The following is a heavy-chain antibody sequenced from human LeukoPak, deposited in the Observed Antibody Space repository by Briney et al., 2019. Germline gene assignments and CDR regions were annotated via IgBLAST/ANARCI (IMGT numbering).Heavy chain of an antibody. J-gene: IGHJ4*02. CDR3: ARDGVYYDSSGYLYYFDY. CDR2: ISSSSSYI. D-gene: IGHD3-22*01. V-gene: IGHV3-21*01. Sequence: GGSLRLSCAASGFTFSSYSMNWVRQAPGKGLEWVSSISSSSSYIYYADSVKGRFTISRDNAKNSLYLQMNSLRAEDTAVYYCARDGVYYDSSGYLYYFDYWGQGTLVTVPS. CDR1: GFTFSSYS.